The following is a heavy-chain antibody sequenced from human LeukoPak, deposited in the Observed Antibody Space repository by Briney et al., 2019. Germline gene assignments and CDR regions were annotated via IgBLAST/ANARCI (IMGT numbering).Heavy chain of an antibody. CDR2: VSSNGAKT. Sequence: PGGSLRLSCAASGFTFSSYAITWVRQAPGKGLEWVSAVSSNGAKTYYADSVKGRFTISRDNYKNMVFLQMNSLRAEDTAVYYCAKYMTGVADTNYYYYGMDVWGQGTTVTVSS. D-gene: IGHD2-15*01. J-gene: IGHJ6*02. CDR1: GFTFSSYA. V-gene: IGHV3-23*01. CDR3: AKYMTGVADTNYYYYGMDV.